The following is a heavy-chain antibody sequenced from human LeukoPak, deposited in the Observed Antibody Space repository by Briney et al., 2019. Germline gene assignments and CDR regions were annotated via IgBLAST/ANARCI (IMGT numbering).Heavy chain of an antibody. CDR3: ARVLRAGSNWYYFDY. V-gene: IGHV4-39*01. J-gene: IGHJ4*02. D-gene: IGHD6-13*01. Sequence: SETLSLTCTVSGGSISSSSYYWGWIRQPPGKGLEWIGSIYYSGSTYYNPSLKSRVTISVDTSKNQFSLKLSSVTAADTAVYYCARVLRAGSNWYYFDYWGQGTLVTVSS. CDR2: IYYSGST. CDR1: GGSISSSSYY.